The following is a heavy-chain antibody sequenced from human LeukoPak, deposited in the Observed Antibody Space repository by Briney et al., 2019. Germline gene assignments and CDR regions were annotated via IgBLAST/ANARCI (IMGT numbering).Heavy chain of an antibody. CDR3: AKDGGSGSYYVSYYFDY. J-gene: IGHJ4*02. D-gene: IGHD1-26*01. V-gene: IGHV3-23*01. CDR2: ISGSGGST. Sequence: GGSLRLSCSASGFTFSAYAMVWVRQAPGRGLEWVSSISGSGGSTYYADSVKGRFTISRDNSKNTLYLQMDSLRAEDTAVYYCAKDGGSGSYYVSYYFDYWGQGTLVTVSS. CDR1: GFTFSAYA.